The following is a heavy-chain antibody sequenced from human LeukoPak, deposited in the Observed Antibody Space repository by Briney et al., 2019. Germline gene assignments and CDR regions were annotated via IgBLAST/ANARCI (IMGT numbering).Heavy chain of an antibody. D-gene: IGHD2-15*01. CDR1: GFTFSSYA. J-gene: IGHJ5*02. V-gene: IGHV3-21*01. CDR2: ISSRGRDI. CDR3: ARGADGVSSNSRGWFDP. Sequence: PGGSLRLSCAASGFTFSSYAMSWVRQAPGKGLEWVSSISSRGRDIYYADSVKGRFTVSRDNAKNSLYLQMSSLRAEDTAVYSCARGADGVSSNSRGWFDPWGQGTLVTVSS.